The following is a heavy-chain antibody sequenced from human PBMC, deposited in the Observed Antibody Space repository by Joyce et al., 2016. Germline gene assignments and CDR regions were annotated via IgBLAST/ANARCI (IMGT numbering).Heavy chain of an antibody. CDR2: INHIVTA. V-gene: IGHV4-4*02. D-gene: IGHD2-15*01. CDR3: AVRGPSTATWLDP. CDR1: VGLIHSIDW. J-gene: IGHJ5*02. Sequence: QVQLQESDPGLVKPSGTLSLTCAVPVGLIHSIDWWGWVRQAPGKGLEWVGEINHIVTANYNPSLEIRGTISLDKSKNQFSLKLTSVTAADTAVYYCAVRGPSTATWLDPWGQGTLVTVSS.